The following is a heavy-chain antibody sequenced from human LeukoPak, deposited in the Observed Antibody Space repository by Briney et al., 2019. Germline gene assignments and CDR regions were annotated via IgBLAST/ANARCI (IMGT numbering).Heavy chain of an antibody. D-gene: IGHD4-17*01. V-gene: IGHV3-30*04. CDR3: AKGMTTVTTVY. Sequence: GGSLRLSCAASGFTFSSYEMNWVRQAPDQGLEWVAVISYDGTNIYYADSVKGRFTISRDNSKNTLYLQMNSLRAEDTAVYYCAKGMTTVTTVYWGQGTLVTVSS. J-gene: IGHJ4*02. CDR1: GFTFSSYE. CDR2: ISYDGTNI.